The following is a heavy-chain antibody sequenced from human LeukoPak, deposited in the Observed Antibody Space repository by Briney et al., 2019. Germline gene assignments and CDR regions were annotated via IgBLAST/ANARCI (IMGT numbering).Heavy chain of an antibody. V-gene: IGHV3-7*01. CDR1: GFTFSNYW. CDR2: IKQDGSEE. Sequence: PGGSLRLSCAASGFTFSNYWMTWVRQAPGKGLEWVANIKQDGSEEYYVDSVKGRFTISRDNAKNSLYLQMNSLRAEDTAVYYCAKEGDSSSWSNFDYWGQGTLVTVSS. CDR3: AKEGDSSSWSNFDY. J-gene: IGHJ4*02. D-gene: IGHD6-13*01.